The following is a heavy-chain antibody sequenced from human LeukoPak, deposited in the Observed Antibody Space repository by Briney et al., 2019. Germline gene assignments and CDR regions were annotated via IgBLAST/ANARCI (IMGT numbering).Heavy chain of an antibody. J-gene: IGHJ4*02. CDR1: GYTFTDDY. D-gene: IGHD6-13*01. CDR3: APTPEAYSSNWNV. V-gene: IGHV1-2*02. Sequence: ASVTVSCKASGYTFTDDYMHWVRQAPGQGLEWMGWINPNSGFTNYAQKFQGRVTMTRDTSISTAYMEVRRLRSDDTAVYYCAPTPEAYSSNWNVWGQGTLVTVSS. CDR2: INPNSGFT.